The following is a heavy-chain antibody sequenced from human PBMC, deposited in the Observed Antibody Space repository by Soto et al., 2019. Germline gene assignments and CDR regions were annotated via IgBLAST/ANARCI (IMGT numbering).Heavy chain of an antibody. J-gene: IGHJ4*02. V-gene: IGHV4-59*01. D-gene: IGHD4-17*01. CDR3: ARQNEVTTVVIFDY. CDR1: GGSISSYY. Sequence: PSETLSLTCTVSGGSISSYYWSWIRQPPGKGLEWIGYIYYSGSTNYNPSLKSRVTISVDTSKNQFSLKLSSVTAADTAVYYCARQNEVTTVVIFDYWGQGTLVTVSS. CDR2: IYYSGST.